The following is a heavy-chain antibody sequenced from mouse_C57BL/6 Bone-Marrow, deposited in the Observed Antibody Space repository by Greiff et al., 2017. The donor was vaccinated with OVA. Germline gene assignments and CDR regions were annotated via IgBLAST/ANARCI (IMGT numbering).Heavy chain of an antibody. CDR3: AKGGLTGTSYFDY. Sequence: QVQLQQSGAELVKPGASVTLSCKASGYTFTSYWMHWVKQRPGQGLEWIGMIHPNSGSTNYNEKFKSKATLTVDKSSSTAYMQLSSLTSEDSAVYYCAKGGLTGTSYFDYWGQGTTLTVSS. D-gene: IGHD4-1*01. V-gene: IGHV1-64*01. CDR1: GYTFTSYW. CDR2: IHPNSGST. J-gene: IGHJ2*01.